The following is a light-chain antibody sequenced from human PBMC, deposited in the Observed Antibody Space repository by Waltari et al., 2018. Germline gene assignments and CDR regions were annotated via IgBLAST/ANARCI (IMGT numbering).Light chain of an antibody. CDR3: SSYTDSSTLV. J-gene: IGLJ3*02. CDR2: DVS. CDR1: CRYVGGSNH. Sequence: QSALTQPASVSGSPGQSTTISRTATCRYVGGSNHPSRYQQRPGKAPNLIIYDVSNRPTEVSNRFSGSKSGNTASLTISGLQPEDEADYYCSSYTDSSTLVFGGGTKLTVL. V-gene: IGLV2-14*03.